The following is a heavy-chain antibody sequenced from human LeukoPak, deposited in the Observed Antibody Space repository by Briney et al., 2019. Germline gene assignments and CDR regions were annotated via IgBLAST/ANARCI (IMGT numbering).Heavy chain of an antibody. J-gene: IGHJ4*02. CDR1: GYTFTSYA. Sequence: ASVKVSCKASGYTFTSYAISWVRQAPGQGLEWMGWISTYNGNTKNAQKLQGRVTMTTDTSTSTAYMELRTLRSDDTAVYYCARADTVRLGELSHFDYWGQGTLVTVSS. CDR2: ISTYNGNT. CDR3: ARADTVRLGELSHFDY. D-gene: IGHD3-16*02. V-gene: IGHV1-18*01.